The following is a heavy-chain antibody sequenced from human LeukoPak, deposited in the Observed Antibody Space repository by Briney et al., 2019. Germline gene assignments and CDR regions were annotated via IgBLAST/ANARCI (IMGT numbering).Heavy chain of an antibody. CDR3: ARGASNRFDY. CDR2: IYTDGSST. Sequence: GGSLRLSCAASGFTFSNYWMHWVRQAPGKGLVWVSRIYTDGSSTNYADSVKGRFTISRDNAKNTLYLQMNSLRGEDTAVYYCARGASNRFDYWGQGTLVTVSS. CDR1: GFTFSNYW. J-gene: IGHJ4*02. V-gene: IGHV3-74*01. D-gene: IGHD1-14*01.